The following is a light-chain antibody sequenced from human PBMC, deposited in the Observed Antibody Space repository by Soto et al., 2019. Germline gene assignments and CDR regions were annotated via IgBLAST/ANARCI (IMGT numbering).Light chain of an antibody. Sequence: QSALTQPPSACGTPGQRVTISCSGSSSNIGSNYVYWYQQLPGTAPKLLIYRNNQRPSGVPDRFSGSKSGTSASLAISGLRSEDEADYYCAAWDDSLSVFYVFGTGTKVTVL. CDR1: SSNIGSNY. V-gene: IGLV1-47*01. J-gene: IGLJ1*01. CDR3: AAWDDSLSVFYV. CDR2: RNN.